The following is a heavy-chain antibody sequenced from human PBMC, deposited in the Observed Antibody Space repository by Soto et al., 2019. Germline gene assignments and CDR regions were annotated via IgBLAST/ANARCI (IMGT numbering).Heavy chain of an antibody. CDR1: GDSVSSYSAA. J-gene: IGHJ5*02. CDR2: TYYRSRFFS. Sequence: SQTLSLACALSGDSVSSYSAAWKWIRQAPSGGLEWLGRTYYRSRFFSDYAESVKSRIIIHPDTSKNQFSLQLKSVTPEDTAVYFCVRERHRSSGWFEPWGQGTPVTVSS. D-gene: IGHD3-10*01. CDR3: VRERHRSSGWFEP. V-gene: IGHV6-1*01.